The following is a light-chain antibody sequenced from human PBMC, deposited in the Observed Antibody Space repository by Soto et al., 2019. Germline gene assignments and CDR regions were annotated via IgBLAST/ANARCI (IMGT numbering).Light chain of an antibody. CDR1: QSVSSSY. J-gene: IGKJ1*01. V-gene: IGKV3-20*01. CDR2: GAS. CDR3: QQYSTSPLT. Sequence: EIVLTQSPGTLSLSPGERATFSCLSSQSVSSSYIAWYQQKRGQAPRRLIYGASIRATGIPDRFSASGSGTDFTLTSSRLEPEDFAVYYCQQYSTSPLTFGQGTKVDI.